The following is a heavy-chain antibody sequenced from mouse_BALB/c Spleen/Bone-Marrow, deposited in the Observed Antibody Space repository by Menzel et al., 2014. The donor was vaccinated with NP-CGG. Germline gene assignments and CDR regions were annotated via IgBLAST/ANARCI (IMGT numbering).Heavy chain of an antibody. D-gene: IGHD4-1*01. Sequence: EVQVVESGGGLVQPGGSLKLSCAASGFDFSRYWMSWVRQAPGKGLEWIGEINPDSSTINYTPSLKDKFIISRDNAKNTLYLQMSKVRSEDTALYYCARGDWAWFVYWGQGTLVTVSA. CDR2: INPDSSTI. J-gene: IGHJ3*01. CDR3: ARGDWAWFVY. CDR1: GFDFSRYW. V-gene: IGHV4-1*02.